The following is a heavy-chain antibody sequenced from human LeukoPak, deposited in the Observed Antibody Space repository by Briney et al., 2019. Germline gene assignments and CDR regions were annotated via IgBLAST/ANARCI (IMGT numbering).Heavy chain of an antibody. CDR2: INAYNGNT. V-gene: IGHV1-18*01. CDR3: ARGMRSSVDY. D-gene: IGHD2-2*01. CDR1: GYTFTSYD. J-gene: IGHJ4*02. Sequence: ASVKVSCKASGYTFTSYDFSWVRQAPGQGLEWMGWINAYNGNTGYARKLQGRVTMTTDTSTSTAYMELRSLRSDDTALYYCARGMRSSVDYWGQGTLVTVSS.